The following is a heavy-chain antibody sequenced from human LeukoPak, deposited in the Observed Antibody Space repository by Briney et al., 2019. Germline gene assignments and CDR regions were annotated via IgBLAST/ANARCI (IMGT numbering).Heavy chain of an antibody. CDR2: IYTSGST. CDR1: GGSISSYY. D-gene: IGHD3-10*01. V-gene: IGHV4-4*07. Sequence: PSETLSLTCTVSGGSISSYYWSWIRQPAGKGLEWIGRIYTSGSTNYNPSLKSRVTISEDTSKNHFSLKLSSVTAADTAVYYCARSYYHGSGSPYYLDYWGQGTLVSVSS. CDR3: ARSYYHGSGSPYYLDY. J-gene: IGHJ4*02.